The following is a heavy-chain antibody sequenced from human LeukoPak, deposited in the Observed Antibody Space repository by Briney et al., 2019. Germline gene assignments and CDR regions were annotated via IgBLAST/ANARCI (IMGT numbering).Heavy chain of an antibody. CDR3: ASSGTAAEYFQH. CDR2: INPSGGST. J-gene: IGHJ1*01. Sequence: GASVKVSCKASGYTFTGYYMHWVRQAPRQGLEWMGIINPSGGSTSYAQKFQGRVTMTRDTSTSTVYMELSSLRSEDTAVYYCASSGTAAEYFQHWGQGTLVTVSS. D-gene: IGHD1-1*01. CDR1: GYTFTGYY. V-gene: IGHV1-46*01.